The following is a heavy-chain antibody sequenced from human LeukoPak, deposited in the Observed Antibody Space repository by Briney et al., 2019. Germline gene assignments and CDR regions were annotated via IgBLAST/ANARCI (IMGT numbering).Heavy chain of an antibody. J-gene: IGHJ4*02. CDR3: ARNVVRGVINY. D-gene: IGHD3-10*01. CDR2: INHSGST. CDR1: GGSFSGYY. V-gene: IGHV4-34*01. Sequence: SETLSLTCAVYGGSFSGYYWSWIRQPPGKGLEWIGEINHSGSTNYNPSLKSRVTISVDTSKNQFSLKLSSVTAADTAAYYCARNVVRGVINYWGQGTLVTVPS.